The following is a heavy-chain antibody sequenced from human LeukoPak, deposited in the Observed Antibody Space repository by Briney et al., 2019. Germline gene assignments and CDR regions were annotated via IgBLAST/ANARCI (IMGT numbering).Heavy chain of an antibody. CDR1: GYTFTDYY. J-gene: IGHJ5*02. CDR2: INLNSRGT. Sequence: ASVKVSCKASGYTFTDYYMHWVRQAPGQGLEWMGWINLNSRGTNYAQKFQGRVTMTRDTSISTAYMELNRLRSDDTAVYYCARDASAAAPNWFDPWGQGTLVTVSS. D-gene: IGHD6-13*01. CDR3: ARDASAAAPNWFDP. V-gene: IGHV1-2*02.